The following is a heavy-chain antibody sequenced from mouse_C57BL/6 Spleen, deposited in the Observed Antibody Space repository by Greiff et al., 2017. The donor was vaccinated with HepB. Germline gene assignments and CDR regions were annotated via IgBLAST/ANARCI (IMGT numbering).Heavy chain of an antibody. V-gene: IGHV1-80*01. CDR3: ARSLITTGDFDY. CDR2: IYPGDGDT. J-gene: IGHJ2*01. CDR1: GYAFSSYW. Sequence: QVQLQQSGAELVKPGASVKISCKASGYAFSSYWMNWVKQRPGKGLEWIGQIYPGDGDTNYNGKFKGKATLTADKSSSTAYMQLSSLTSEDSAVYFCARSLITTGDFDYWGQGTTLTVSS. D-gene: IGHD1-1*01.